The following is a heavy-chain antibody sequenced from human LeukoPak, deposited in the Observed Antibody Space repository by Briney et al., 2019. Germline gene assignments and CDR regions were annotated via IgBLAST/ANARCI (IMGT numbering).Heavy chain of an antibody. CDR1: GGSLNNYY. J-gene: IGHJ4*02. CDR3: AREFSGTYYADY. Sequence: SETLSLTCAVSGGSLNNYYWGWLRQSPGKGLEWIGDANVRGTANYNPTLKSRATISIDTSKNQFSLQLTSVTAADTALYYCAREFSGTYYADYWGQGTLVTVSS. V-gene: IGHV4-34*01. CDR2: ANVRGTA. D-gene: IGHD1-26*01.